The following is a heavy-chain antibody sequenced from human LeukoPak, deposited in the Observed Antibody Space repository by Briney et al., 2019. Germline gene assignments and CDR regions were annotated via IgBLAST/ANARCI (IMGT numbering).Heavy chain of an antibody. J-gene: IGHJ6*02. D-gene: IGHD3-10*01. CDR2: IYYSGST. CDR1: GGSISSYY. CDR3: AGTRGVRGVHYYYYGMDV. V-gene: IGHV4-59*01. Sequence: PSETPSLTCTDSGGSISSYYWSSSRQPPGKGREWMGYIYYSGSTNYNPSLKSRVTISVDTSKNKFSLMLSSVTAADTAGYYCAGTRGVRGVHYYYYGMDVWGRGTTVTVSS.